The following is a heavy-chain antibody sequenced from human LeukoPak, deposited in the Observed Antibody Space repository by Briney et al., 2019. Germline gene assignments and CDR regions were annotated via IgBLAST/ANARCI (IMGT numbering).Heavy chain of an antibody. CDR3: AREIFGSGSHPDF. Sequence: GRSLRLSCAASGFAFNTYAMHWVRQAPGQGLEWVALIWHDGSHKFYSNSVRGQFTTSRDTSKNTVSLQMNNLRPEDTSVYYCAREIFGSGSHPDFWGQGTLVTVSS. D-gene: IGHD3-10*01. V-gene: IGHV3-33*01. CDR2: IWHDGSHK. CDR1: GFAFNTYA. J-gene: IGHJ4*02.